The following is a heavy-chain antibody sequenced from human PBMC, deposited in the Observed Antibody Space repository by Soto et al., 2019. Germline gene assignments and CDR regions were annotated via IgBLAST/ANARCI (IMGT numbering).Heavy chain of an antibody. Sequence: PGGSLRLSCAASGFTFNTYGIHWVRQAPGKGLEWVAVISYDGGNKYYADSVKGRFTISRDNPKNTLYLQMNSLRPEDTAVYYCAKAVGYCSTSSCRDYYYYYGMDVWGQGTTVTVSS. CDR2: ISYDGGNK. D-gene: IGHD2-2*01. CDR3: AKAVGYCSTSSCRDYYYYYGMDV. V-gene: IGHV3-30*18. CDR1: GFTFNTYG. J-gene: IGHJ6*02.